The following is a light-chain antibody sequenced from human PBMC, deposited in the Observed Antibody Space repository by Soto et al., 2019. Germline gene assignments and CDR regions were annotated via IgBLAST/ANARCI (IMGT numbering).Light chain of an antibody. Sequence: QSALTQPPSASGSPGQSVTISCTGTSSDVGGYNYVSWYQQHPGKAPKLMIYEVSERPSGVPDRFSGSKSGNTASLTVSGLQAEDYADYYCSSYAGSNNLVFGGGTKLTVL. J-gene: IGLJ3*02. CDR2: EVS. CDR1: SSDVGGYNY. CDR3: SSYAGSNNLV. V-gene: IGLV2-8*01.